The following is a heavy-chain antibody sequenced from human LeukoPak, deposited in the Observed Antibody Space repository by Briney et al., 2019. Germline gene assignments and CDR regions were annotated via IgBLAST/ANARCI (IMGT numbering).Heavy chain of an antibody. CDR2: ISGSGGST. CDR1: GASINDYY. J-gene: IGHJ5*02. D-gene: IGHD2-2*01. CDR3: AKTPTYCSSTSCYQTDNWFDP. V-gene: IGHV3-23*01. Sequence: PSETLSLTCSVSGASINDYYWTWIRQPPGKGLEWVSAISGSGGSTYYADSVKGRFTISRDNSKNTLYLQMNSLRAEDTAVYYCAKTPTYCSSTSCYQTDNWFDPWGQGTLVTVSS.